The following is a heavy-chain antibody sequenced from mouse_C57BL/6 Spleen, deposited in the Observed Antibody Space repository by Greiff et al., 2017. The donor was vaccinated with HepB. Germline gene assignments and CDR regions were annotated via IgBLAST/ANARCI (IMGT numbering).Heavy chain of an antibody. J-gene: IGHJ4*01. V-gene: IGHV10-3*01. CDR3: VRDWAYYSNLYAMDY. CDR1: GFTFNTYA. CDR2: IRSKSSNYAT. Sequence: EVQRVESGGGLVQPKGSLKLSCAASGFTFNTYAMHWVRQAPGKGLEWVARIRSKSSNYATYYANSVKDRFTIARDDSQSMLYLQMNNLKTEDTAMYYCVRDWAYYSNLYAMDYWGQGTSVTVSS. D-gene: IGHD2-5*01.